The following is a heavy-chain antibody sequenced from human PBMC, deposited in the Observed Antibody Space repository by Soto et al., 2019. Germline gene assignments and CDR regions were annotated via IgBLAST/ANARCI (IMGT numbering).Heavy chain of an antibody. Sequence: GGSLRLSCAASGFTFSSYWMSWVRQAPGKGLEWVANIKQDGSEKYYVDSVKGRFTISRDNAKNSLYLQMNSLRAEDTAVYYCARDSDIVVVPAVLIGGWFDPWGQGTLVTVSS. V-gene: IGHV3-7*01. CDR1: GFTFSSYW. CDR2: IKQDGSEK. CDR3: ARDSDIVVVPAVLIGGWFDP. D-gene: IGHD2-2*01. J-gene: IGHJ5*02.